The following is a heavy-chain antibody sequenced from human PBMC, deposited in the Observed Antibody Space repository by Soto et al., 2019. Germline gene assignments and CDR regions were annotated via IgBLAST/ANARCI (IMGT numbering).Heavy chain of an antibody. J-gene: IGHJ6*02. CDR1: GFSLTTGKMG. V-gene: IGHV2-26*01. D-gene: IGHD4-17*01. CDR2: IFSDNER. Sequence: RVNPTETLTLTFTVSGFSLTTGKMGVSWIRQPPGKALEWLAHIFSDNERSYSTSLQGRLTISKDTSGSQVVLSMTNVDPVDTATYYCARMNVDSYQFYYAMDVWGQGTTVTVSS. CDR3: ARMNVDSYQFYYAMDV.